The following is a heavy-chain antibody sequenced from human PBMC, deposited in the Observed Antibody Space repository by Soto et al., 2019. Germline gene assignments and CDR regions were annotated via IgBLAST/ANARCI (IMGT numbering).Heavy chain of an antibody. J-gene: IGHJ6*02. Sequence: QLQLQESGSGLVKPSQTLSLTCAVSGGSISSGGYSWSWIRQPPGKGLEWIGYTYHSGSTYYNPSLMSRVTISVDRSKNQFSLKLSSVTAADTAVYYCARAHYGDYGYGMDVWGQGTTVTVSS. D-gene: IGHD4-17*01. CDR3: ARAHYGDYGYGMDV. CDR2: TYHSGST. V-gene: IGHV4-30-2*01. CDR1: GGSISSGGYS.